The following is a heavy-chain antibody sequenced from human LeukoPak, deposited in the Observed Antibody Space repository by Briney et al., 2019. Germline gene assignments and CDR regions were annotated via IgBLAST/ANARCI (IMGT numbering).Heavy chain of an antibody. Sequence: GGSLRLACATSGFNFNAYTMHWVRQAPGKGLEWVAFIRYDGSNKYYADSVKGRFTISRDNSKNTLYLQMNSLRAEDTAVYYCAKDGDYYDSSGYYYPDYWGQGTLVTVSS. J-gene: IGHJ4*02. D-gene: IGHD3-22*01. CDR1: GFNFNAYT. CDR3: AKDGDYYDSSGYYYPDY. V-gene: IGHV3-30*02. CDR2: IRYDGSNK.